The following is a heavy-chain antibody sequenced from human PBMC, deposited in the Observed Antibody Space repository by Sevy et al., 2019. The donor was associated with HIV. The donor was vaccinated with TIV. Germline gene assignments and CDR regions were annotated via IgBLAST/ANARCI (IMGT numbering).Heavy chain of an antibody. CDR3: ARDDGGSRGSYYYYGIDV. CDR1: GGSISSSSYY. J-gene: IGHJ6*02. Sequence: SETLSITCTVSGGSISSSSYYWGWIRQPPGKGLEWIGSIYYSGSTYYNPSLKSRVTISVDTSKNQFSLKLSSVTAADTAVYYCARDDGGSRGSYYYYGIDVWGQGTTVTVSS. V-gene: IGHV4-39*02. CDR2: IYYSGST. D-gene: IGHD2-15*01.